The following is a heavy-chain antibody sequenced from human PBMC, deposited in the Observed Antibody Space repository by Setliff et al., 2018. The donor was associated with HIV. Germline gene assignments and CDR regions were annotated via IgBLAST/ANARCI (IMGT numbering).Heavy chain of an antibody. V-gene: IGHV4-59*08. Sequence: SETLSLTCTVSGASIRSYYWSWIRQPPGKGLEWNGFIHYTGNTNYNPSLKSRVTMSTDMSKNQLSLKLNSVTAADTAVYYCARHWNYDTGLDPFDIWGLGTMGTVSS. D-gene: IGHD3-22*01. CDR3: ARHWNYDTGLDPFDI. CDR1: GASIRSYY. CDR2: IHYTGNT. J-gene: IGHJ3*02.